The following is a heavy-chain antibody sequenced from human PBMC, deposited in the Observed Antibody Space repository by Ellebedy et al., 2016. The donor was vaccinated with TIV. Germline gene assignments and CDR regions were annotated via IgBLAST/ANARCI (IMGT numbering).Heavy chain of an antibody. CDR2: FSSSGGNT. D-gene: IGHD3-22*01. J-gene: IGHJ4*02. CDR1: GFTFSSYA. V-gene: IGHV3-23*01. Sequence: GGSLRLSCAASGFTFSSYAMSWVRKAPGKGLEWVSVFSSSGGNTFYADSVKGRFTISRDNSENTLYLQMDSLTAEDTAIYYCAKDRDDYYDLHDYWGQGTLVTVAS. CDR3: AKDRDDYYDLHDY.